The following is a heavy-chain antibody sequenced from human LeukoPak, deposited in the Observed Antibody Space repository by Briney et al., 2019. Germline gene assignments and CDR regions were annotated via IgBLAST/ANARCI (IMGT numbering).Heavy chain of an antibody. Sequence: GGSLRLSCAASAFTLSNYSMAWVRQAPGKGLEWISYISSISRTIYYADSVKGRFTISRDNAKNSLSVQMTTLRAEDTAVYYCARLFWNGYYPISFDHYYGMDVWGQGTTVTVSS. CDR1: AFTLSNYS. J-gene: IGHJ6*02. D-gene: IGHD3-3*01. V-gene: IGHV3-48*01. CDR2: ISSISRTI. CDR3: ARLFWNGYYPISFDHYYGMDV.